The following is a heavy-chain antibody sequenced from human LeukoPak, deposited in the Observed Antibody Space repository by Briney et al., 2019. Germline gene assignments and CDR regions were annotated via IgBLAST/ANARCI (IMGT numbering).Heavy chain of an antibody. V-gene: IGHV4-39*06. D-gene: IGHD3-22*01. CDR3: ARGRYYSDSSGYYLGY. Sequence: PSETLSLTCTVSGGSISSGGYYWCWIRQPPGKGLEWIGSIYYSGSTYYNPSLKSRVTISVDTSKNQFTLKLSSVTAADTAVYYCARGRYYSDSSGYYLGYWGQGTLVTVSS. CDR2: IYYSGST. J-gene: IGHJ4*02. CDR1: GGSISSGGYY.